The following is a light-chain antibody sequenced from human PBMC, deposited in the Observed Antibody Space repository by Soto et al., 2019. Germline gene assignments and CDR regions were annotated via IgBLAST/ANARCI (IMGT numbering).Light chain of an antibody. Sequence: DIQMTPSPSTLSASVVDRVTITCRASQSIGDSLAWYQQKPGKAPYLLISDVSSLERGVPSRFSGSGSGTEFTLTISSMQPDDSATYYCQQYNTFWTFGQGTKVDIK. J-gene: IGKJ1*01. CDR2: DVS. V-gene: IGKV1-5*01. CDR1: QSIGDS. CDR3: QQYNTFWT.